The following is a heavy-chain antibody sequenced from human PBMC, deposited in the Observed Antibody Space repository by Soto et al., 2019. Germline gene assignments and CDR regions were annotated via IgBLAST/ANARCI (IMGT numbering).Heavy chain of an antibody. J-gene: IGHJ4*02. V-gene: IGHV2-5*02. CDR1: GFSLSTSGVG. CDR2: IFWDDDK. D-gene: IGHD3-9*01. Sequence: QITLKESGPTLVKPTQTLTLTCTFSGFSLSTSGVGVGWIRQPPGKALEWLALIFWDDDKRYSPSLKSRLTITKGTSKNQGVLTMTNMDPVDTATYYCAHSPPYDILTGSLNYFDYWGQGTLVTVSS. CDR3: AHSPPYDILTGSLNYFDY.